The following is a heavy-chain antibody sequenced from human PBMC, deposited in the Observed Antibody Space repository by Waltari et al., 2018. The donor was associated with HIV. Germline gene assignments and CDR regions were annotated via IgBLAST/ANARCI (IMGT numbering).Heavy chain of an antibody. CDR1: GYPFTNFG. Sequence: VHLLKSGADLKKTGASVKLSSRVSGYPFTNFGINWVRQAPEKGFEWMGWFNSYNGDTKYAQKFQDRVTMTTDTSTSTAYMELRSLRSDDTAVYYCARFFPTATTTGWYLDLWGPGTLVTMSS. CDR3: ARFFPTATTTGWYLDL. CDR2: FNSYNGDT. J-gene: IGHJ2*01. V-gene: IGHV1-18*01. D-gene: IGHD4-17*01.